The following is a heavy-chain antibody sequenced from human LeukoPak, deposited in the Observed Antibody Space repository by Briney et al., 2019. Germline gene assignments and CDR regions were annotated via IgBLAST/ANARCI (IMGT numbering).Heavy chain of an antibody. V-gene: IGHV1-18*01. J-gene: IGHJ4*02. CDR3: ARNGRGGSGSYFDY. CDR1: GFTFTSYG. D-gene: IGHD3-10*01. CDR2: INGYSGNT. Sequence: ASVKVSCKASGFTFTSYGFSWVRQAPGQGFEWMGWINGYSGNTNSAQKLQGRVTMTTDTYTSTVYMELRRLRSDDTAVYYCARNGRGGSGSYFDYWGQGTLVTVSS.